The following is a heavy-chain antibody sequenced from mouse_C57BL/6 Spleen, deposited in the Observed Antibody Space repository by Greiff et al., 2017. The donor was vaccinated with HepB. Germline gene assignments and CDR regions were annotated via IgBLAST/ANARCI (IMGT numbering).Heavy chain of an antibody. D-gene: IGHD1-1*01. Sequence: QVQLQQSGPELVKPGASVKISCKASGYAFSSSWMNWVKQRPGKGLEWIGRLYPGDGDTNYNGKFKGKATLTADKSSSTAYMQLSSLTSEDSAVYFGARSSYYGSSYDWDFDVWGTGTTVTVSS. J-gene: IGHJ1*03. CDR1: GYAFSSSW. CDR2: LYPGDGDT. CDR3: ARSSYYGSSYDWDFDV. V-gene: IGHV1-82*01.